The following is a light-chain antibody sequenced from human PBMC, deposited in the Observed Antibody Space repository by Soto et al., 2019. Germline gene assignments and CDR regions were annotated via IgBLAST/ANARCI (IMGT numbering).Light chain of an antibody. CDR1: SSDVGNGQY. V-gene: IGLV2-14*01. CDR2: EVS. J-gene: IGLJ1*01. Sequence: QSALAQPASVSGSPGQSITIXCXGTSSDVGNGQYVSWYQQCPGKAPKLMIYEVSNRPSGVSNRFSASKSGNTASLTISGLQAEDEGDYYCSSYTASSTFVFGTGTKVTV. CDR3: SSYTASSTFV.